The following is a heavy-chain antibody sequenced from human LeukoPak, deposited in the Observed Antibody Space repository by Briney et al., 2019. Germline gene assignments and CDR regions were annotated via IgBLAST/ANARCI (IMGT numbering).Heavy chain of an antibody. Sequence: SETLSLTCAVYSGSFSNYYWSWIRQPPGKGLEWIGEINQSGSTNYNPSLKSRVTISVDTSKNQFSLKLSSVTAADTAVYYCARGGTYYGSGSYWFDPWGQGTLVTVSS. CDR2: INQSGST. D-gene: IGHD3-10*01. CDR3: ARGGTYYGSGSYWFDP. CDR1: SGSFSNYY. V-gene: IGHV4-34*01. J-gene: IGHJ5*02.